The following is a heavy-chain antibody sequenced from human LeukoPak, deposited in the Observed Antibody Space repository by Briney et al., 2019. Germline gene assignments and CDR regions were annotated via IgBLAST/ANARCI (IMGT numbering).Heavy chain of an antibody. Sequence: GASVKVSCKASGYTFTSYDINWVRQATGQGLEWMGWMNPNSGNTGYAQKFQGRVTMTRNASISTAYMELSSLRSEDTAVYYCARDTVGALGYFQHWGQGTLVTVSS. V-gene: IGHV1-8*01. D-gene: IGHD1-26*01. CDR3: ARDTVGALGYFQH. CDR1: GYTFTSYD. CDR2: MNPNSGNT. J-gene: IGHJ1*01.